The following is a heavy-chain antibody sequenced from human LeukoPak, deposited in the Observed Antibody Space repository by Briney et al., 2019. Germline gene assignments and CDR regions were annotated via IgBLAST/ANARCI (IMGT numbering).Heavy chain of an antibody. CDR2: INHSGST. CDR3: ARGIFGGSFYLDY. Sequence: SETLSLTCAVYGGSFSGYYWSWIRQPPGKGLEWIGEINHSGSTNYNSSLKSRVTISVDTSKNQFSLKLSSVTAADTAVYYCARGIFGGSFYLDYWGQGTLVTVSS. D-gene: IGHD3-3*01. CDR1: GGSFSGYY. V-gene: IGHV4-34*01. J-gene: IGHJ4*02.